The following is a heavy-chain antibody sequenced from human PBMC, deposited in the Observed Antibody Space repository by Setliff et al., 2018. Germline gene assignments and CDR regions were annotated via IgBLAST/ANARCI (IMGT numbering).Heavy chain of an antibody. CDR1: GYSFSSNA. CDR2: IHAGSSNT. J-gene: IGHJ4*02. CDR3: ARMSTSGPHYDY. D-gene: IGHD2-8*02. V-gene: IGHV1-3*01. Sequence: ASVKVSCKASGYSFSSNAFHWVRQAPGQTLEWMGWIHAGSSNTLYSQRFQDRITISRDTSATTVHMELSSLRPDDTAVYYCARMSTSGPHYDYWGQGTLVTVSS.